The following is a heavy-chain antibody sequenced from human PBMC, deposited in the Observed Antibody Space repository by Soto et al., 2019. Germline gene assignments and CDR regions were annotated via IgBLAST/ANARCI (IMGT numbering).Heavy chain of an antibody. CDR1: GFTFSSYA. J-gene: IGHJ6*02. CDR2: ISYDGSNK. D-gene: IGHD6-13*01. Sequence: QVQLVESGGGVVQPGRSLRLSCAASGFTFSSYAMHWVRQAPGKGLEWVAVISYDGSNKYYADSVKGRFTISRDNSKNKLYLQMNSLRAEETAVYYCARDRQLETYYYYGMDVWGQGTTVTVSS. V-gene: IGHV3-30-3*01. CDR3: ARDRQLETYYYYGMDV.